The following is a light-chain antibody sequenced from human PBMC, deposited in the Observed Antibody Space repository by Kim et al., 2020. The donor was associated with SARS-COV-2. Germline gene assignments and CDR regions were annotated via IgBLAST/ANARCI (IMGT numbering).Light chain of an antibody. Sequence: SPGQSVTISCTGTGSDVGGYNYFSWYQQHPGKAPKLMIYDVTKRPSGVPDRFSGSKSGNTASLTISGLQPEDEADYYCCSYAGSVIFGGGTQLTVL. CDR3: CSYAGSVI. CDR2: DVT. V-gene: IGLV2-11*01. CDR1: GSDVGGYNY. J-gene: IGLJ2*01.